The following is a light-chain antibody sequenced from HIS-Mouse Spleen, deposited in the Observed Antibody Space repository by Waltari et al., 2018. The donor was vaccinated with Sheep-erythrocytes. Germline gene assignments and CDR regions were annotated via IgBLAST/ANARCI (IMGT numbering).Light chain of an antibody. Sequence: QSALTQPRSVSGSPGQSVPLSCTGPSSDVCGYKYVSWYQPPPRTAPKLMIYDVSKRPSGVPDRFSGSKSGNTASLTISGLQAEDEADYYCCSYAGSYNHVFATGTKVTVL. CDR1: SSDVCGYKY. J-gene: IGLJ1*01. CDR3: CSYAGSYNHV. CDR2: DVS. V-gene: IGLV2-11*02.